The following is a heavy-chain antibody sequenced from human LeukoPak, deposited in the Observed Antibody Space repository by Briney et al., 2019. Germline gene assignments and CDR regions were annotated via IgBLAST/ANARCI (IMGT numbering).Heavy chain of an antibody. CDR2: IYTSGST. Sequence: SETLSPTCTVSGGSISSYYWSWIRQPAGKGLEWIGRIYTSGSTNYNPSLKSRVTMSVDTSKNQFSLKLSSVTAADTAVYYCARGSIVGARDAFDIWGQGTMVTVSS. V-gene: IGHV4-4*07. D-gene: IGHD1-26*01. J-gene: IGHJ3*02. CDR3: ARGSIVGARDAFDI. CDR1: GGSISSYY.